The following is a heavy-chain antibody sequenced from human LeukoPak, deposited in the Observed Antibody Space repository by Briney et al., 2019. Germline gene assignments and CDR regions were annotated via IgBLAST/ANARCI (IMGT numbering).Heavy chain of an antibody. CDR3: ARHDGRGGATMGALDS. D-gene: IGHD5-12*01. Sequence: PSETLSLTCTVSAGSISSSSHHWGWIRQSPGKGLEWIGSIYSGRTTYYNPSLNSRVTISVLTSKNQFSLQLHSVAAADTAVYYCARHDGRGGATMGALDSWGQGSLVTVSS. CDR1: AGSISSSSHH. J-gene: IGHJ4*02. V-gene: IGHV4-39*01. CDR2: IYSGRTT.